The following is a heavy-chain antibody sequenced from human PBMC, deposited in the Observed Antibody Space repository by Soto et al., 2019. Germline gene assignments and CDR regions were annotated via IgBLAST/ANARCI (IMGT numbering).Heavy chain of an antibody. CDR1: GFSFSDYY. CDR2: ISFSDNSI. J-gene: IGHJ4*02. V-gene: IGHV3-11*01. Sequence: VQLVESGGGLVKPGGSLRLSCAASGFSFSDYYMSWIRQAPGKGLEWVSYISFSDNSIYYADSVKGRFTISRDNAKSSLYLQMNSLRAEDTAVYYCARDIEPPGLFFDYWGQGTLVTVSS. CDR3: ARDIEPPGLFFDY. D-gene: IGHD6-13*01.